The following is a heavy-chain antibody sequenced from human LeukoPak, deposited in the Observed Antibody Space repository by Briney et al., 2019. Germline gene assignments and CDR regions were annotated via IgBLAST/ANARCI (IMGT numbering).Heavy chain of an antibody. CDR1: GGTFSSYA. CDR3: ARELGYCSSTSCYGGTYYYYGMDV. D-gene: IGHD2-2*01. V-gene: IGHV1-69*04. CDR2: IIPILGKA. J-gene: IGHJ6*02. Sequence: SVKVSCKASGGTFSSYAISWVRQAPGRGLEWMGRIIPILGKANYAQKFQGRVTITADKSTSTAYMELSSLRSEDTAVYYCARELGYCSSTSCYGGTYYYYGMDVWGQGTTVTVSS.